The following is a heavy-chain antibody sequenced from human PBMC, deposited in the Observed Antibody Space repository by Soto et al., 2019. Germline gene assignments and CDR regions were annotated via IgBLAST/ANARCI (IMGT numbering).Heavy chain of an antibody. J-gene: IGHJ3*02. CDR3: ARDTSYDSSGYYESLGAFDI. CDR1: GGSISSGGYY. V-gene: IGHV4-31*03. D-gene: IGHD3-22*01. Sequence: TLSLTCTVSGGSISSGGYYWSWIRQHPGKGLEWIGYIYYSGSTYYNPSLKSRVTISVDTSKNQFSLKLSSVTAADTAVYYCARDTSYDSSGYYESLGAFDIWGQGTMVTVSS. CDR2: IYYSGST.